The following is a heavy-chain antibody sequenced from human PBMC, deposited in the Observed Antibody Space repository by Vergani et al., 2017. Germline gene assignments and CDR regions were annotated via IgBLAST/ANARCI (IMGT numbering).Heavy chain of an antibody. CDR3: AKPLHGWQWLVLV. D-gene: IGHD6-19*01. Sequence: QVQLVESGGGVVQPGRSLRLSCAASGFTFSSYGMHWVRQAPGKGLEWVAVISYDGSNKYYADSVKGRFTISRDNSKNTLYLQMNSLRAEDTAVYYCAKPLHGWQWLVLVWGQGTLVTVSS. V-gene: IGHV3-30*18. CDR2: ISYDGSNK. J-gene: IGHJ4*02. CDR1: GFTFSSYG.